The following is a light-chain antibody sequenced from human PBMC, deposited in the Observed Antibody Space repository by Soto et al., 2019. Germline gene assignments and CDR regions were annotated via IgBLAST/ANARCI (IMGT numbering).Light chain of an antibody. V-gene: IGLV1-47*01. Sequence: QSVLTQPPSASGTPGQRVTISCSGSSSNIGSNYVYWYQQLPGTAPKLLIYRNNQRPSGVPDRFSGSKSGTSASLAISGLRSEDEADYDCAAWDDSRSVVFGGGTKLTVL. J-gene: IGLJ2*01. CDR1: SSNIGSNY. CDR2: RNN. CDR3: AAWDDSRSVV.